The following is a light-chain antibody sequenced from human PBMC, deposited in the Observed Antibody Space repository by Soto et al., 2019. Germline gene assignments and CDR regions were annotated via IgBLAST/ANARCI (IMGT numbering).Light chain of an antibody. Sequence: DIQMTQSPSTLSASVGDRVTITCRASQSISSSLAWYQQKPGKAPKLLIYKASSLESGVPSRFSGSGSGTEYTLTISSVQPDDFATDYCQQYNSYWTFGKGTKVEIK. CDR3: QQYNSYWT. V-gene: IGKV1-5*03. CDR2: KAS. J-gene: IGKJ1*01. CDR1: QSISSS.